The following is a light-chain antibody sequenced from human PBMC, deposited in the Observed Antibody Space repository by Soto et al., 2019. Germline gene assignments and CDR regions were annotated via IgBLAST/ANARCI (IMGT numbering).Light chain of an antibody. CDR1: QSLLHSNGYNY. J-gene: IGKJ1*01. Sequence: DIVMTQSPLSLPVTPGEPASISCSSSQSLLHSNGYNYLDWYLQKPGQSPQLLIYLGSYRASGVPDRFSGSGSGTDFTLKISRVEAEDVGVYYCMQALQTRTFGQGTKVEIK. V-gene: IGKV2-28*01. CDR2: LGS. CDR3: MQALQTRT.